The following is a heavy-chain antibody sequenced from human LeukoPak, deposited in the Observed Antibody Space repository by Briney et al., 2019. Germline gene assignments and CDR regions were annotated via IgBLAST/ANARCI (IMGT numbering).Heavy chain of an antibody. CDR2: ISAYNGNT. Sequence: VASVKVSCKASGYTFTSYGISWVRQAPGQGLEWMGWISAYNGNTNYAQKLQGRVTMTTDTSTSTAYMELRSLRSDDTAVYYCARDHMVRGVIPVGVGYWGQGTLVTVSS. CDR1: GYTFTSYG. J-gene: IGHJ4*02. CDR3: ARDHMVRGVIPVGVGY. D-gene: IGHD3-10*01. V-gene: IGHV1-18*01.